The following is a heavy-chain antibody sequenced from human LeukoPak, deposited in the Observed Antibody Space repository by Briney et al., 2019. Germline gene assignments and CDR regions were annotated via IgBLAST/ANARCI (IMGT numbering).Heavy chain of an antibody. Sequence: PGGSLRLSCAARGFTFSDYWMSWVRHAPGQGLEWVGRIQSKGGGETQAYAVPMKSRFSISRDDAKNTVNLQMNSLKIDDTGVYDCTSVYYWGQGTVVTV. CDR1: GFTFSDYW. J-gene: IGHJ4*02. CDR2: IQSKGGGETQ. V-gene: IGHV3-15*01. CDR3: TSVYY.